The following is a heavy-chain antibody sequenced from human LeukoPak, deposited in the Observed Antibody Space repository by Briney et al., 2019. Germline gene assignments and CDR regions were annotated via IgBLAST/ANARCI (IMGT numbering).Heavy chain of an antibody. Sequence: GRSLRLSCAASGFTFSSYGMRWVRQAPGKGLEWVALIWYGGSNKYYADSVKGRFTISRDNSKNTLYLQMNSLRAEDTAVYYCARDPGYSSSWYVYWGQGTLVTVSS. CDR1: GFTFSSYG. V-gene: IGHV3-33*01. CDR3: ARDPGYSSSWYVY. J-gene: IGHJ4*02. D-gene: IGHD6-13*01. CDR2: IWYGGSNK.